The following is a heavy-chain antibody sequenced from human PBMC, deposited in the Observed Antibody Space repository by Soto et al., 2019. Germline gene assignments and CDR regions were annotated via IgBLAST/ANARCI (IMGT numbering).Heavy chain of an antibody. J-gene: IGHJ6*02. Sequence: ASVKVSCKASGGTFSSYAISWVRQAPGQGLEWMGGIIPIFGTANYAQKFQGRVTITADESTSTAYMELSSLRSEDTAVYYCARQGIRGVKNYAYYGMDVWGQGTTVTVSS. D-gene: IGHD3-10*01. V-gene: IGHV1-69*13. CDR2: IIPIFGTA. CDR3: ARQGIRGVKNYAYYGMDV. CDR1: GGTFSSYA.